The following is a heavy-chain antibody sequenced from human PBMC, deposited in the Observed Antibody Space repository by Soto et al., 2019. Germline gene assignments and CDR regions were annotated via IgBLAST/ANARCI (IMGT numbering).Heavy chain of an antibody. D-gene: IGHD3-10*01. CDR1: GFTFSSYT. V-gene: IGHV3-30-3*01. CDR2: ISHDGSNR. CDR3: ASAGGH. J-gene: IGHJ4*02. Sequence: QVQLVESGGGVVQPGRSLRLPCAVSGFTFSSYTMHWVRQAPGKGLEWVARISHDGSNRYYADSVKGRFTISRDNSKNTPYVQTNGLNTADTPVYYCASAGGHWGQGTLVTVSS.